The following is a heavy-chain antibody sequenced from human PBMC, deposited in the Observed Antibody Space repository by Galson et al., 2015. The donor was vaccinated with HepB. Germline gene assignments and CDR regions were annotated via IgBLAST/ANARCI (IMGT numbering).Heavy chain of an antibody. CDR2: INPNSGGT. CDR3: ARDGIAAAAVLSTDYYYMDV. D-gene: IGHD6-13*01. CDR1: GYTFTGYY. V-gene: IGHV1-2*02. J-gene: IGHJ6*03. Sequence: SVKVSCKASGYTFTGYYMHWVRQAPGQGLEWMGWINPNSGGTNYAQKFQGRVTMTRDTSISTAYMELSRLRSDDTAVYYCARDGIAAAAVLSTDYYYMDVWGKGTTVTVSS.